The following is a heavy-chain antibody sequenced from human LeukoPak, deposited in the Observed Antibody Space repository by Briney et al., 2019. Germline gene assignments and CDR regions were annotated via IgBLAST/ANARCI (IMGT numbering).Heavy chain of an antibody. Sequence: GASVKVSCKASGYTFSYYDINWVRQATGQGLEWMGWMNPKTGSTGYAQNFQGRVTMTRDTSISTAYMELSSLRSEDTAVYYCARSRGYSESYHDYWGQGTLVTVSS. V-gene: IGHV1-8*01. J-gene: IGHJ4*02. CDR1: GYTFSYYD. CDR2: MNPKTGST. D-gene: IGHD6-13*01. CDR3: ARSRGYSESYHDY.